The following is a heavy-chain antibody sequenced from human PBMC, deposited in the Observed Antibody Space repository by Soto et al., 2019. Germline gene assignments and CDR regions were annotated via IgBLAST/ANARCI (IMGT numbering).Heavy chain of an antibody. CDR3: AKLPAARPTSGYFDY. CDR1: GFTFSSYA. D-gene: IGHD6-6*01. J-gene: IGHJ4*02. CDR2: ISGSGGST. Sequence: EVQLLESGGGLVQPGGSLRLSCAASGFTFSSYAMSWVRQAPGKGLEWVSAISGSGGSTYYADSVKGRFTISRDNSKNTLYLQRNSLRAEDTAVYYCAKLPAARPTSGYFDYWGQGTLVTVSS. V-gene: IGHV3-23*01.